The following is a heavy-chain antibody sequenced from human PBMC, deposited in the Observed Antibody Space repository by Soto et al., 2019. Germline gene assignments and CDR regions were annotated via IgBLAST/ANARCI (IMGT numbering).Heavy chain of an antibody. CDR3: ARGTYYADRDLVLEY. J-gene: IGHJ4*02. D-gene: IGHD3-10*01. CDR1: GGSISTYY. Sequence: SETLSLTCTVFGGSISTYYWSWIRQPPGKGLEWIGYIDYSGNTKYNPSLKGRLTILVDTSRNQFSLTMSSVSAADTAVYYCARGTYYADRDLVLEYWGQGSLVTVSS. V-gene: IGHV4-59*01. CDR2: IDYSGNT.